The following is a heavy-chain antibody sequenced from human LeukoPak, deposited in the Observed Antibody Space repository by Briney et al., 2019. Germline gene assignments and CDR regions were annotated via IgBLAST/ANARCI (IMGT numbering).Heavy chain of an antibody. CDR3: GRYSSSYRGWYIDY. Sequence: PRGSLRLSCTASEFSFSSYWMSWVRQAPGEGLEWVANIIIETSEKNCVDSVKGRFTNSRDNAKNSLYLQLNVLRAQDTALYHWGRYSSSYRGWYIDYWG. CDR1: EFSFSSYW. J-gene: IGHJ4*01. V-gene: IGHV3-7*01. D-gene: IGHD6-6*01. CDR2: IIIETSEK.